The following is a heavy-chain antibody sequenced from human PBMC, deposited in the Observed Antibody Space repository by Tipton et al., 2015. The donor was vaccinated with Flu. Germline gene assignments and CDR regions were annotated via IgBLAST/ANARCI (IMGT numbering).Heavy chain of an antibody. CDR1: GFTFGDYA. Sequence: QLVQSGGGLAQPGRSQRLSCEGYGFTFGDYAMSWVRQAPGKGLEWVGFIRSIVYGGTTEYAASVQGRFTISRDDSKNTAYLQMNSLKTEDTAVYFCTRARTEMRDGYNYYFDYWGQGTLVTVSS. V-gene: IGHV3-49*04. CDR3: TRARTEMRDGYNYYFDY. CDR2: IRSIVYGGTT. J-gene: IGHJ4*02. D-gene: IGHD5-24*01.